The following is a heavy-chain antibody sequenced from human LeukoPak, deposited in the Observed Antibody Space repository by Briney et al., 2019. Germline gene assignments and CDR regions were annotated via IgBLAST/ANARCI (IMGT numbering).Heavy chain of an antibody. Sequence: GASLQISCKGSGYSFTSYWIGWVRPLPGKGLEWMGIIYPGDSDTRYSPSFQGQVTISADKSISTAYLQWSSLKASDTAMYYCARQPRDGYGGNANWFDPWGQGTLVTVSS. CDR3: ARQPRDGYGGNANWFDP. J-gene: IGHJ5*02. D-gene: IGHD4-23*01. CDR1: GYSFTSYW. CDR2: IYPGDSDT. V-gene: IGHV5-51*01.